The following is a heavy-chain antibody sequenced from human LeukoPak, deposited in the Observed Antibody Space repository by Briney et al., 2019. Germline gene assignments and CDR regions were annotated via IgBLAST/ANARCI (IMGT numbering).Heavy chain of an antibody. CDR2: ISSTSSYI. Sequence: PGGSLRLSCAASGFTFSSYSMNWVRQAPGKGLEWVSSISSTSSYIYYADSVKGRFTISRDNAKNSLYLQMNSLRVEDTAVYYCARDRSWYGDAFDIWGQGTMVTVSS. CDR3: ARDRSWYGDAFDI. V-gene: IGHV3-21*01. D-gene: IGHD6-13*01. J-gene: IGHJ3*02. CDR1: GFTFSSYS.